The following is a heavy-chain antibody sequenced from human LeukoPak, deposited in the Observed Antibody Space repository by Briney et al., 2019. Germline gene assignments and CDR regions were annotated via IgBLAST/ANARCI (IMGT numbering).Heavy chain of an antibody. D-gene: IGHD2-15*01. CDR1: GGSISSGNW. V-gene: IGHV4-4*02. Sequence: PSETLSLTCAVSGGSISSGNWWSWVRQPPGKGLEWIGSVHYSGSTYYNPSLKSRLTISLDTSKNQFSLKLTSVTAADTAVYYCARDPRDSTPFDYWGQGTLVTVSS. J-gene: IGHJ4*02. CDR2: VHYSGST. CDR3: ARDPRDSTPFDY.